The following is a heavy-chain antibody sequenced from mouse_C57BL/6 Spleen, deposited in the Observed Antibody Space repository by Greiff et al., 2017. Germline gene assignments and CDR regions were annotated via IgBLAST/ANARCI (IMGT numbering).Heavy chain of an antibody. D-gene: IGHD1-1*01. CDR2: IWRGGST. V-gene: IGHV2-5*01. Sequence: QVQLQQSGPGLVQPSQSLSITCTVSGFSLISYGVHWVRQSPGKGLEWLGVIWRGGSTDYNAAFMSRLSITKDNSKSQVFFKMDSLQADDTAIYDCAKESYYGSSPYWYFDVWGTGTTVTVSS. CDR1: GFSLISYG. CDR3: AKESYYGSSPYWYFDV. J-gene: IGHJ1*03.